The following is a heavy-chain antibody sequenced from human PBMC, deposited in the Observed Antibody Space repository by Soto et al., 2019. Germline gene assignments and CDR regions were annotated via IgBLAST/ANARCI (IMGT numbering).Heavy chain of an antibody. D-gene: IGHD2-2*01. V-gene: IGHV1-2*04. CDR2: INPNSGGT. Sequence: ASVKVSCKASGYTFTGYYMHWVRQAPGQGLEWMGWINPNSGGTNYAQKFQGWVTMTRDTSISTAYMELSRLRSDDTAVYYCARDRGSYPQTTNCSSTSCYWGSMDVWGQGTTVTVSS. CDR1: GYTFTGYY. CDR3: ARDRGSYPQTTNCSSTSCYWGSMDV. J-gene: IGHJ6*02.